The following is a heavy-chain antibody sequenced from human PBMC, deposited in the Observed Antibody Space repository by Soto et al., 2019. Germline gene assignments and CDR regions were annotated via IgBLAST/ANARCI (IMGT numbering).Heavy chain of an antibody. CDR1: GFFFNDKW. CDR2: IDGHSGTT. V-gene: IGHV3-74*01. Sequence: LRLSCTASGFFFNDKWMHWVRQAPGKGLVWVARIDGHSGTTNYADSVRGRFTISRDNAKNTVYLHLNTLTDEDTAVYYCARGGAMGVDHWGQGTLVPVSS. CDR3: ARGGAMGVDH. D-gene: IGHD1-26*01. J-gene: IGHJ4*02.